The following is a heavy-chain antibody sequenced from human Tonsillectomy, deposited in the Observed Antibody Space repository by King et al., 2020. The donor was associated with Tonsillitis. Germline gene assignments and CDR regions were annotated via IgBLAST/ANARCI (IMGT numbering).Heavy chain of an antibody. CDR3: AGHWVEETEMDY. CDR1: GGSISSSSYY. J-gene: IGHJ4*02. CDR2: IYYSGST. Sequence: QLQESGPGLVKPSETLSLTCTVSGGSISSSSYYWGWIRQPPGKGLEWIGSIYYSGSTYYNPSLKSRVTISVDTSKNQFSLKLSSVTAADTAVYYCAGHWVEETEMDYWGQGTLVTVSS. D-gene: IGHD5-24*01. V-gene: IGHV4-39*01.